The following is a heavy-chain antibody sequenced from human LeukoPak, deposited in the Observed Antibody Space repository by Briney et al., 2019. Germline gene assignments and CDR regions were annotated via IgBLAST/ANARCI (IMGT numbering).Heavy chain of an antibody. CDR3: AKAVVIVPTATPFDY. J-gene: IGHJ4*02. CDR1: GFTFSSYG. CDR2: ISGSGDST. V-gene: IGHV3-23*01. D-gene: IGHD2-2*01. Sequence: GGSLRLSCVASGFTFSSYGMSWVRQAPGKGLEWVSGISGSGDSTHYADSVKGRFTISRDNSKNTLYLQMNSLRAEDTAVYYCAKAVVIVPTATPFDYWGQGTLVTVSS.